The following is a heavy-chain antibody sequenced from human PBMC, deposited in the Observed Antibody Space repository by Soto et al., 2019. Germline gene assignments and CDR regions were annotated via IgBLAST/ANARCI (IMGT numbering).Heavy chain of an antibody. J-gene: IGHJ6*02. V-gene: IGHV3-30*03. Sequence: GGSLRLSCAASGFTFSSYGMHWVRQAPGKGLEWVAVISYDGRNKYYADSVKGRFTISRDNSKNTLYLQMNSLRAEDTAVYYCAMTYGGKAYYYGMDVWGQGTTVTVSS. D-gene: IGHD2-15*01. CDR1: GFTFSSYG. CDR3: AMTYGGKAYYYGMDV. CDR2: ISYDGRNK.